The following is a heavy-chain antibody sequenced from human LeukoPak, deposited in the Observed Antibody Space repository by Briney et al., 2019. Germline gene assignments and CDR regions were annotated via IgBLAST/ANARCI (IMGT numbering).Heavy chain of an antibody. D-gene: IGHD6-13*01. V-gene: IGHV1-24*01. CDR2: FDPEDGET. Sequence: GASVKVSCKVSGYTLTELSMHWVRQAPGKGLEWIGGFDPEDGETIYAQKFQGRVTMTEDTSTDTAYMELSSLRSEDTAVYYCATNQRRYSSSWPLYYYYGMDVWGQGTTVTVSS. CDR1: GYTLTELS. J-gene: IGHJ6*02. CDR3: ATNQRRYSSSWPLYYYYGMDV.